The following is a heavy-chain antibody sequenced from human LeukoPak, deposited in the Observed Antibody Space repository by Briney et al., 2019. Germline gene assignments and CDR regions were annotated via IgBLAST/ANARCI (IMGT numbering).Heavy chain of an antibody. Sequence: ASVKGSCKASGYSLTSYYMHWVRQAPGQGLEWMGFINPSGSSAAYAQMFQGRLTMTRDMFTSTDYMELTSLTSDDTAVYYCARDNSVGETAWWFDPWGQGTLVTVSS. V-gene: IGHV1-46*01. CDR1: GYSLTSYY. D-gene: IGHD1-26*01. CDR2: INPSGSSA. J-gene: IGHJ5*02. CDR3: ARDNSVGETAWWFDP.